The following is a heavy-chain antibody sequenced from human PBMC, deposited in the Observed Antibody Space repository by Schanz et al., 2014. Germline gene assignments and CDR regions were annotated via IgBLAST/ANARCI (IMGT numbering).Heavy chain of an antibody. Sequence: QVQLVQSGAEVKKPGASVKVSCKASGYTFTSYGISWVRQAPGQGLEWMGWISAYNGNTKYPQKLQGRVTMTTDTSTSTAYMELRSLRSDDTAVYYCARSAGRDFWSGCYTRFDYWGQGTLVTVSS. CDR3: ARSAGRDFWSGCYTRFDY. V-gene: IGHV1-18*01. J-gene: IGHJ4*02. CDR2: ISAYNGNT. D-gene: IGHD3-3*01. CDR1: GYTFTSYG.